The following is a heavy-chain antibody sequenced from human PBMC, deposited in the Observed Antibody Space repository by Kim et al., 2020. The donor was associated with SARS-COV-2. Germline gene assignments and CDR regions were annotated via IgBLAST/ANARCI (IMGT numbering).Heavy chain of an antibody. CDR3: ARVGTSGYYYP. J-gene: IGHJ5*02. D-gene: IGHD3-22*01. CDR2: T. V-gene: IGHV4-59*01. Sequence: TDHNPSLKSRVTISVDTSKNQFSLRLSSVTAADTAVYYCARVGTSGYYYPWGQGTLVTVSS.